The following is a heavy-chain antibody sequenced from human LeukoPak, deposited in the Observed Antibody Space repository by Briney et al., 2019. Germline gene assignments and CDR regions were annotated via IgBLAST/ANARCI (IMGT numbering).Heavy chain of an antibody. CDR3: ARDKCSGGSCYPIDY. D-gene: IGHD2-15*01. V-gene: IGHV1-46*01. Sequence: ASVKVSYKASGYTFTSYYMYWGRQAPGQGLEWMGIINPSGGSTSYAQKFQGRVTMTRDTSTSTVYMELSSLRSEDTAVYYCARDKCSGGSCYPIDYWGQGTLVTVSS. CDR1: GYTFTSYY. J-gene: IGHJ4*02. CDR2: INPSGGST.